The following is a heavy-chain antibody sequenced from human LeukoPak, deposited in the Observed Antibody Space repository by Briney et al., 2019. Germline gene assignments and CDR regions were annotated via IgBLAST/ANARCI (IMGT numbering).Heavy chain of an antibody. CDR1: GFTFSNYG. CDR2: IRFDGSNK. V-gene: IGHV3-30*02. D-gene: IGHD5-24*01. J-gene: IGHJ2*01. Sequence: GGSLRLSCAASGFTFSNYGVHWVRQAPGKGLEWVLFIRFDGSNKYYADSVKGRFTISRDSSKNTLYLQMNSLRSDDTAVYYCARGGWLQSPRYWYFDLWGRGTLVTVSS. CDR3: ARGGWLQSPRYWYFDL.